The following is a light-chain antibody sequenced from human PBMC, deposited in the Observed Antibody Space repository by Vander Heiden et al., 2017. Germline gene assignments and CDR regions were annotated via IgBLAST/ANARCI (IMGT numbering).Light chain of an antibody. J-gene: IGKJ1*01. CDR3: QQHNNWPPWT. CDR2: GAS. V-gene: IGKV3-15*01. Sequence: EIVMTQSPATLSVSPGERAALSCRARQSVSSNLAWYQQKPGQAPRLLIYGASTRATGIPARFSGSGCGTEFTLTISSRQSEDFAVYYCQQHNNWPPWTFGQGTKVEIK. CDR1: QSVSSN.